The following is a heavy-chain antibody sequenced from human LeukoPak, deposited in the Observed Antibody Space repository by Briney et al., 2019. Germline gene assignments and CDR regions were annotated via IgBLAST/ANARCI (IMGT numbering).Heavy chain of an antibody. CDR3: ARGPPTSRSGAHFDY. J-gene: IGHJ4*02. Sequence: GGSLRLSCAASGFTFSSHGMNWVRQAPGKGLEWVSGISPSGGITYYTDSVKGRFIISRDDSKNTLYVEMNSLRLDDTAIYYCARGPPTSRSGAHFDYWGQGSLVTVSP. CDR1: GFTFSSHG. CDR2: ISPSGGIT. V-gene: IGHV3-23*01. D-gene: IGHD5-12*01.